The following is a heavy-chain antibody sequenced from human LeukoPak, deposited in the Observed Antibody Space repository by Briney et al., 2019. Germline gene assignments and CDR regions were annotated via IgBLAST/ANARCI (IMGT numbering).Heavy chain of an antibody. CDR2: ISGSGGST. CDR3: AKAGGRIVVVPAASGAFDI. Sequence: GGSLRLSCAASGFTFSSYAMSWVRQAPGKGLEWVSAISGSGGSTYYAGSVKGRFTISRDNSKNTLYLQMNSLRAEDTAVYYCAKAGGRIVVVPAASGAFDIWGQGTMVTVSS. CDR1: GFTFSSYA. D-gene: IGHD2-2*01. V-gene: IGHV3-23*01. J-gene: IGHJ3*02.